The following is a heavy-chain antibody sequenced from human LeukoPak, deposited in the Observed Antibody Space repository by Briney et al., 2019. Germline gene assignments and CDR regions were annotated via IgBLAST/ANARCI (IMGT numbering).Heavy chain of an antibody. J-gene: IGHJ3*02. CDR3: ARQQRITIPI. V-gene: IGHV4-39*01. CDR1: GGSISSSSYY. D-gene: IGHD3-3*01. Sequence: EPSETLSLTCTVSGGSISSSSYYWGWIRQPPGKGLEWIGSIYYSGSTYYNPSLKSRVTISVDTSKNQFSLKLSSVTAADTAVYYCARQQRITIPIWGQGTMVTVSS. CDR2: IYYSGST.